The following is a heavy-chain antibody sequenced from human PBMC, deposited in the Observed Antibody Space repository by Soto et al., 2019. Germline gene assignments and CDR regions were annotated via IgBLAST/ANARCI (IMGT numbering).Heavy chain of an antibody. Sequence: SVKVSCKASGGTFSSYAISWVRQAPGQGLEWMGGIIPIFGTANYAQKFQGRVTITADKSTSTAYMELSSLRSEDTAVYYCARDDSLTGYARSSHGMDVWGQGTTVTVSS. D-gene: IGHD3-9*01. J-gene: IGHJ6*02. CDR3: ARDDSLTGYARSSHGMDV. CDR1: GGTFSSYA. V-gene: IGHV1-69*06. CDR2: IIPIFGTA.